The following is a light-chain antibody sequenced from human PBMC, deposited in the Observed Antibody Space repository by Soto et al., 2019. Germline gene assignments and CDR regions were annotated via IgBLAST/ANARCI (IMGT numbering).Light chain of an antibody. CDR1: PSVSTY. Sequence: DIVLTQSPATLSLSPGERATLSCRASPSVSTYLAWYPQKPGQAPRLLIYDASNRATGIPARFSGSGSGTDFTLTMSSLEPEDFAVYYCQQRSNWIFTFGPGTRVDIK. CDR3: QQRSNWIFT. V-gene: IGKV3-11*01. CDR2: DAS. J-gene: IGKJ3*01.